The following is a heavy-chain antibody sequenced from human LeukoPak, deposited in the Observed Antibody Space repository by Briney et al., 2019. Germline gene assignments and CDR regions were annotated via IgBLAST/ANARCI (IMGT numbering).Heavy chain of an antibody. CDR3: ARGRVAVAGIFY. CDR1: GFAVSSNY. Sequence: PGGSLGLSCAASGFAVSSNYMNWVRQAPGKGLEWVSYISSSGSTIYYADSVKGRFTISRDNAKNSLYLQMNSLIAEDTAVYYCARGRVAVAGIFYWGQGTLVTVSS. V-gene: IGHV3-48*03. J-gene: IGHJ4*02. D-gene: IGHD6-19*01. CDR2: ISSSGSTI.